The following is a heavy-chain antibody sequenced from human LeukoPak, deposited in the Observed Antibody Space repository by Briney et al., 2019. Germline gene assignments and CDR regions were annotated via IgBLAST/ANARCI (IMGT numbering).Heavy chain of an antibody. J-gene: IGHJ1*01. Sequence: SETLSLTCTVSGGSISSYYWSWIRQPPGKGLEWIGYIYYSGSTNYNPSLKSRVTISVDTSKNQFSLKLSSVTAADTAVYYCARDLGEEYFQHWGQGTLVTVSS. D-gene: IGHD2-21*01. CDR2: IYYSGST. CDR3: ARDLGEEYFQH. CDR1: GGSISSYY. V-gene: IGHV4-59*12.